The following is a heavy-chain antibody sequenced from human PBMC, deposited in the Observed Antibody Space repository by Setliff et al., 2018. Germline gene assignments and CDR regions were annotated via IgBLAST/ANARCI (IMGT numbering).Heavy chain of an antibody. CDR1: GFTFSSYA. CDR3: AKAASPLFGILGVEYHFDS. CDR2: IFGGDSST. Sequence: LRLFCTASGFTFSSYAVSWVRQAPGKGLEWVSTIFGGDSSTYYADSVRGRFTISRDNSRSTLYLQMNSLRAEDTAIYYCAKAASPLFGILGVEYHFDSWGQGKLVNVSS. V-gene: IGHV3-23*03. D-gene: IGHD3-3*01. J-gene: IGHJ4*02.